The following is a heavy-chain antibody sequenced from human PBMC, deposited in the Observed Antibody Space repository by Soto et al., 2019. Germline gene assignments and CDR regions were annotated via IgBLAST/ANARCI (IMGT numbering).Heavy chain of an antibody. CDR2: INYRGTT. CDR3: ARDAPGVAPY. D-gene: IGHD2-15*01. CDR1: CGSIINGDTY. J-gene: IGHJ4*02. V-gene: IGHV4-31*03. Sequence: QVQLQESGPGLVKPSQTLSLTCTVSCGSIINGDTYLNWIRQHPEKGLEWMGYINYRGTTNYTPALKSRILISIDTSKNQFSLRLTSVTAADTAVYYCARDAPGVAPYWGQGTLVTVSS.